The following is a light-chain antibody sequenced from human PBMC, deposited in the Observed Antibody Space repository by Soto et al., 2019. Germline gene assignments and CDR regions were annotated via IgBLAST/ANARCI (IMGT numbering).Light chain of an antibody. V-gene: IGKV1-6*01. CDR1: QDIGND. J-gene: IGKJ1*01. CDR3: QQYDNLRWT. CDR2: AAS. Sequence: TQMTQSPSSLSASVGDRVTITCRASQDIGNDLGWYQQKPGKAPNLLIYAASSLQSGVPSRFSGSGSGTDFTFTISSLQPEDIATYYCQQYDNLRWTFGQGTKVDIK.